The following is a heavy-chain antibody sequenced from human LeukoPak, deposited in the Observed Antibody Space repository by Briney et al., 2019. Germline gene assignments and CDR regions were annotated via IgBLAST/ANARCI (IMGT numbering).Heavy chain of an antibody. CDR3: ARDVFPPVSSGWYYAFDI. D-gene: IGHD6-19*01. Sequence: PGGSLRLSCVGSGFTFSSYSMSWVRQAPGKGLEWVSYISISTSSIDYADSGKGRFTISRDNAKNSLYLQMNSLRAEDTAVYCARDVFPPVSSGWYYAFDIWGQGTMVTVSS. J-gene: IGHJ3*02. CDR2: ISISTSSI. CDR1: GFTFSSYS. V-gene: IGHV3-48*01.